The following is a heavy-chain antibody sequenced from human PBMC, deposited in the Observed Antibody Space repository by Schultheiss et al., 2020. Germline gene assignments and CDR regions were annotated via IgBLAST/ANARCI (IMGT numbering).Heavy chain of an antibody. V-gene: IGHV3-7*03. CDR2: IKQDGSEK. CDR3: ANHGQVVPFDY. Sequence: GGSLRLSCAASGFTVSSNYMSWVRQAPGKGLEWVANIKQDGSEKYYVDSVKGRFTISRDNAKNSLYLQMNSLRAEDTAVYYCANHGQVVPFDYWGQGSLVTVSS. D-gene: IGHD6-13*01. CDR1: GFTVSSNY. J-gene: IGHJ4*02.